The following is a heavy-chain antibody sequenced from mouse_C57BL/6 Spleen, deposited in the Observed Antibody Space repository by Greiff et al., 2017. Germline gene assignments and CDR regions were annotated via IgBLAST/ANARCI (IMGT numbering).Heavy chain of an antibody. J-gene: IGHJ2*01. CDR3: TSALITTVYYFDY. V-gene: IGHV1-5*01. CDR1: GYTFTSYW. CDR2: IYPGNSDT. Sequence: EVKLVESGTVLAMPGASVKMSCKTSGYTFTSYWMHWVKQRPGQGLEWIGAIYPGNSDTSYNQKFKGKAKLTAVTSASTAYMVLSSLTNEDSAVYYGTSALITTVYYFDYWGQGTTLTVSS. D-gene: IGHD1-1*01.